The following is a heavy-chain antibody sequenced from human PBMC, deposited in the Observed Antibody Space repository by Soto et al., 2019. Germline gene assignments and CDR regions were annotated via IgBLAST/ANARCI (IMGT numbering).Heavy chain of an antibody. J-gene: IGHJ5*02. CDR3: ARETYGDYVGYFDP. D-gene: IGHD4-17*01. V-gene: IGHV4-59*12. Sequence: SETLSLTCSLSGGSFRPNYWSWIRQSPGKGLEWVGYIYFGGTTSYNPSLKSRVTISLETSKNQFSLRLNSVTAADTAVYYCARETYGDYVGYFDPWGQGTLVTVSS. CDR2: IYFGGTT. CDR1: GGSFRPNY.